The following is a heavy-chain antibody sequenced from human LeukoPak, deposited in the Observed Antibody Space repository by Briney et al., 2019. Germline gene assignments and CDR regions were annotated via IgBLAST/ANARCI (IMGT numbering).Heavy chain of an antibody. CDR1: GGSISSSSYY. CDR3: ARARWSLGATDY. J-gene: IGHJ4*02. D-gene: IGHD1-26*01. Sequence: SETLSLTCTVSGGSISSSSYYWGWIRQPPGKGLEWIGSIYYSGSTYYNPSLKSRVTISVDTSKNQFSLKLSSVTAADTAVYYCARARWSLGATDYWGQGTLVTVSS. CDR2: IYYSGST. V-gene: IGHV4-39*07.